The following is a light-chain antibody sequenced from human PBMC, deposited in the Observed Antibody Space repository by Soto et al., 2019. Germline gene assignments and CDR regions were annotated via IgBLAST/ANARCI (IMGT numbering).Light chain of an antibody. Sequence: DLPMAQSPSTLPANIGHRVSITCRASQTISSWLAWYQQKPGKAPKLLIYKASTLKSGVPSRFSGSGSGTEFTLTISSLQPDDFATYYCQHYNSYSEAFGQGTRGDIK. CDR2: KAS. CDR1: QTISSW. V-gene: IGKV1-5*03. CDR3: QHYNSYSEA. J-gene: IGKJ1*01.